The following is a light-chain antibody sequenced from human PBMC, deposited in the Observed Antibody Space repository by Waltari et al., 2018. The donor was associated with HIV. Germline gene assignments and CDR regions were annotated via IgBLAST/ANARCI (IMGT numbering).Light chain of an antibody. V-gene: IGKV3-20*01. Sequence: EIVLTQSPCTLSLSPGETATLSCRASQTVGNFYFAWYQQQPNQAPRLLIDGASTRAADIPDRFASSVSATDFTITIDTLEAEDVAVYYCQQYDRSAWTFGQGTKVEIK. CDR1: QTVGNFY. CDR2: GAS. CDR3: QQYDRSAWT. J-gene: IGKJ1*01.